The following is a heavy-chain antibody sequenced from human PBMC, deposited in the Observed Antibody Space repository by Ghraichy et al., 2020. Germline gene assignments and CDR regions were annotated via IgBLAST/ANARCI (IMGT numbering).Heavy chain of an antibody. V-gene: IGHV3-23*01. D-gene: IGHD2-8*01. J-gene: IGHJ4*02. CDR2: ISGSGGST. Sequence: GGSLRLSCAASGFTFSSYAMSWVRQAPGKGLEWVSAISGSGGSTYYADSVKGRFTISRDNSKNTLYLQMNSLRAEDTAVYYCAIALMVYPSTFDYWGQGTLVTVSS. CDR1: GFTFSSYA. CDR3: AIALMVYPSTFDY.